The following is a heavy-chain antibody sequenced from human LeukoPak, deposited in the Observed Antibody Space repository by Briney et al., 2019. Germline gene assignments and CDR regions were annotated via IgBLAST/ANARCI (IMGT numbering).Heavy chain of an antibody. CDR1: GFSFSSHY. CDR2: IYYTGST. V-gene: IGHV4-59*07. CDR3: AGAGNQHYFDF. D-gene: IGHD4/OR15-4a*01. Sequence: PSDTLSLTCTVSGFSFSSHYWSWIRQSPGKGLEWMGNIYYTGSTNYNPSLKRRGVISIDTSKNHSSLTLKSVPASDAAVYYCAGAGNQHYFDFWGQRPLVTVSS. J-gene: IGHJ4*02.